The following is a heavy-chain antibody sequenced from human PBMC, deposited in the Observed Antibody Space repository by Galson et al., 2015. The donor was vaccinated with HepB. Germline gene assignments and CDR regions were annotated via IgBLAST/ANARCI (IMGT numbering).Heavy chain of an antibody. Sequence: SVTVSCKASGYTFTSYDINWVRQATGQGLEWMGWMNPNSGNTGYAQKFQGRVTMTRNTSISTAYMELSSLRSEDTAVYYCASSPEYYYDSSGYSDAFDIWGQGTMVTVSS. CDR3: ASSPEYYYDSSGYSDAFDI. CDR2: MNPNSGNT. V-gene: IGHV1-8*01. D-gene: IGHD3-22*01. CDR1: GYTFTSYD. J-gene: IGHJ3*02.